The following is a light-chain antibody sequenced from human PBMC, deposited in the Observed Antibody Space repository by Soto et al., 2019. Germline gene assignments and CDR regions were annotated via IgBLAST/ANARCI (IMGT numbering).Light chain of an antibody. V-gene: IGLV1-40*01. CDR3: QSYDSSLSGWV. J-gene: IGLJ2*01. CDR2: GNS. CDR1: SSNIGAGYD. Sequence: QSVLTQPPSVSGAPGQRVTISCTGSSSNIGAGYDVHWYQQLPGTAPKRLISGNSNRPSGVPDRFSGSKSGTSASLAITGLQAEDEADYYCQSYDSSLSGWVFGGGTQLTVL.